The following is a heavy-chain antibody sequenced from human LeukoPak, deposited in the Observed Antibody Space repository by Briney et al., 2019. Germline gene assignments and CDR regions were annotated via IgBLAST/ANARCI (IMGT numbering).Heavy chain of an antibody. CDR3: ARDTYRFFDL. Sequence: GGSLRLSCAASGFTFSDYYMSWIRQAPGKGLEWVSHISSGGSARYYADSVKGRFTISRDNTKNSLYLHMDSLRAEDTAVYYCARDTYRFFDLWGRGTLVTVSS. CDR1: GFTFSDYY. J-gene: IGHJ2*01. V-gene: IGHV3-11*04. CDR2: ISSGGSAR.